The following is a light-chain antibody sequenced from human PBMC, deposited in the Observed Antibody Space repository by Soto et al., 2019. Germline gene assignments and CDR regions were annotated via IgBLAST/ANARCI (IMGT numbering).Light chain of an antibody. CDR2: GAS. Sequence: EILLTQAPGTLALFPGERSTLPFRAIKSVSSSYLAWYQQKPGQAPRLLIYGASSKATGIPARFSGSASGTDFTLTISRLEPEDAAVYYCQQYEDAVTFGQGTKVDIK. CDR1: KSVSSSY. V-gene: IGKV3-20*01. J-gene: IGKJ1*01. CDR3: QQYEDAVT.